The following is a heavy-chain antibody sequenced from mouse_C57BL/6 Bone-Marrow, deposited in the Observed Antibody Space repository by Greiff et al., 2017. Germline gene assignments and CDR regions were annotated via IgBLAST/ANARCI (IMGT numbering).Heavy chain of an antibody. Sequence: QVQLQQPGAELVKPGASVKMSCKASGYTFTSYWLTWVKQRPGQGLEWIGDIYPGSGSTNYTEKFTSKATLTVDTSSSTSYMQLSSLTSEASAVFYCANIYYDGYYVMDNWGEGTSGTVSS. CDR1: GYTFTSYW. D-gene: IGHD2-4*01. J-gene: IGHJ4*01. CDR2: IYPGSGST. V-gene: IGHV1-55*01. CDR3: ANIYYDGYYVMDN.